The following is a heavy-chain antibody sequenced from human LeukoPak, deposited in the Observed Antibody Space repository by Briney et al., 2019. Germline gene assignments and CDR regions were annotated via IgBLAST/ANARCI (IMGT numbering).Heavy chain of an antibody. Sequence: PSETLSLTCSVYGGSFNAYTWAWVRQSPGKGLEWIGEINDSGSTSYRPILKSRVRMSVDTSNHQSSLNLTSVTAADTAVYYCARCGATLYSTSRSHGLDVWGQGTPVTVSS. J-gene: IGHJ6*02. V-gene: IGHV4-34*10. CDR1: GGSFNAYT. CDR2: INDSGST. CDR3: ARCGATLYSTSRSHGLDV. D-gene: IGHD5-18*01.